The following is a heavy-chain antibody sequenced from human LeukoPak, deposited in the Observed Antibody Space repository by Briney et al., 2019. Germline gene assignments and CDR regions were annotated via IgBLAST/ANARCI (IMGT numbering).Heavy chain of an antibody. Sequence: GGSLRLSCAASGFTFSSYAMHWVRQAPGKGLGWVAVISYDGSNKYYADSVKGRFTISRDNSKNTLYLQMNSLRAEDTAVYYCAREGQERGSGSYYPIDYWGQGTLVTVSS. CDR1: GFTFSSYA. CDR3: AREGQERGSGSYYPIDY. V-gene: IGHV3-30*04. J-gene: IGHJ4*02. D-gene: IGHD1-26*01. CDR2: ISYDGSNK.